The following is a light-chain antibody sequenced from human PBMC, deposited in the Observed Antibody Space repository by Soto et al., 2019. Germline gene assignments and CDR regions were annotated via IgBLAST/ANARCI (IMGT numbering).Light chain of an antibody. J-gene: IGKJ1*01. V-gene: IGKV3-11*01. CDR2: GVS. Sequence: EIVLTQSPATLSLSPGEGASLSCRASQNISTYLAWYQQSPGQVPRLLIYGVSKRAPAIPPRFSGSGSGTDFTLSVSGLETEAFATYYCQQRTNSPPWTFGRGTRG. CDR1: QNISTY. CDR3: QQRTNSPPWT.